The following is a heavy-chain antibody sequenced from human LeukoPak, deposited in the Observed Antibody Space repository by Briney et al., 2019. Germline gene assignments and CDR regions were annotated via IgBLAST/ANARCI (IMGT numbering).Heavy chain of an antibody. D-gene: IGHD6-6*01. CDR1: DGSIREYY. V-gene: IGHV4-59*01. CDR3: AGSITARYLAY. J-gene: IGHJ4*02. CDR2: IYYSGST. Sequence: SETLSLTCTVSDGSIREYYWSWIRQPPGKGLEWIGYIYYSGSTNYNPSLKSRVTISVDTSKNQFSLKLSSVTAADTAVYYCAGSITARYLAYWGQGTLVTVSS.